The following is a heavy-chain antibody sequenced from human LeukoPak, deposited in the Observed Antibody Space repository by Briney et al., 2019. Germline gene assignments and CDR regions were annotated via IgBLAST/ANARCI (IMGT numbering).Heavy chain of an antibody. Sequence: GGSLRPSCAASGFTFSSYEMNWVRQAPGKGLEWVSYISSSGSTIYYADSVKGRFTISRDNAKNSLYLQMNSLRADDTAVYYCAELGITMIGGVWGKGTTVTISS. CDR3: AELGITMIGGV. J-gene: IGHJ6*04. CDR1: GFTFSSYE. V-gene: IGHV3-48*03. D-gene: IGHD3-10*02. CDR2: ISSSGSTI.